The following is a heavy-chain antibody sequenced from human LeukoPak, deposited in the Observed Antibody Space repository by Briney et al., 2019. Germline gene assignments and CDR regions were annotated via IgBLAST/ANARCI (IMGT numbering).Heavy chain of an antibody. CDR3: AKSIRFCSSSSCFAGYYNYGLHV. Sequence: GGSLRLSCAASGFTFSSYGMHWVRQAPGKGLEWVAVISHDGSSKYFADSVKGRFTISRGNPKNMLDLQMHSLRAEDTAVYYCAKSIRFCSSSSCFAGYYNYGLHVWGQGTTVIVSS. CDR2: ISHDGSSK. D-gene: IGHD2-2*01. J-gene: IGHJ6*02. V-gene: IGHV3-30*18. CDR1: GFTFSSYG.